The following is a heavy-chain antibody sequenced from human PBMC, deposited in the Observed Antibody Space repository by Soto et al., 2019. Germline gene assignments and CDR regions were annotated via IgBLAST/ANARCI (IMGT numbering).Heavy chain of an antibody. CDR2: IITIFGTA. Sequence: SVKVSCKASGGTFSSYAISWVRQAPGQGLEWMGGIITIFGTANYAQKFQGRVTITADESTSTAYMELSSLRSEDTAVYYCARITIFGVVPPYYYYGMDVWGQGTTVTVSS. J-gene: IGHJ6*02. D-gene: IGHD3-3*01. CDR3: ARITIFGVVPPYYYYGMDV. V-gene: IGHV1-69*13. CDR1: GGTFSSYA.